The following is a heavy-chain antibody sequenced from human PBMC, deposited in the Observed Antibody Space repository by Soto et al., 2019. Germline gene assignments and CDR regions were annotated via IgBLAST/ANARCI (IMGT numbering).Heavy chain of an antibody. CDR1: GYSFTSYW. CDR3: ALHCTNGVCLHYYYYYGMDV. V-gene: IGHV5-10-1*01. CDR2: IDPSDSYT. J-gene: IGHJ6*02. D-gene: IGHD2-8*01. Sequence: GESLKISCKGSGYSFTSYWISWVRQMPGKGLEWMGRIDPSDSYTNYSPSFQGHVTISADKSISTAYLQWSSLKASDTAMYYCALHCTNGVCLHYYYYYGMDVWGQGTTVTVS.